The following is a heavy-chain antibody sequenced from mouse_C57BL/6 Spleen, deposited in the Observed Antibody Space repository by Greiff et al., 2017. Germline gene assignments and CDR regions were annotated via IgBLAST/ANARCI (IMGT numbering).Heavy chain of an antibody. V-gene: IGHV3-8*01. D-gene: IGHD1-1*01. Sequence: EVKLMESGPGLAKPSQTLSLTCSVTGYSITSDYWNWIRKFPGNKLEYMGYISYSGSTYYNPSLKSRISITRDTSKNQYYLQLNSGTTEDTATYYCARSDYGSSPWYFDVWGTGTTVTVSS. CDR2: ISYSGST. J-gene: IGHJ1*03. CDR3: ARSDYGSSPWYFDV. CDR1: GYSITSDY.